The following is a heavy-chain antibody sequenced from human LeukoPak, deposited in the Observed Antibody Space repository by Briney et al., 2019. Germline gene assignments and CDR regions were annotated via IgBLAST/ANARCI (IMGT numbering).Heavy chain of an antibody. CDR1: GGSISSSSYY. CDR2: IYYSGST. V-gene: IGHV4-39*01. Sequence: SETLSLTCSVSGGSISSSSYYWGWIRQPPGKGLEWIGGIYYSGSTYYNPSLKSRVTISVDTSKNQFSLKLSSVTAADTAVYYCARRVTAIDGMDVWGQGTTVTVSS. J-gene: IGHJ6*02. CDR3: ARRVTAIDGMDV. D-gene: IGHD5-18*01.